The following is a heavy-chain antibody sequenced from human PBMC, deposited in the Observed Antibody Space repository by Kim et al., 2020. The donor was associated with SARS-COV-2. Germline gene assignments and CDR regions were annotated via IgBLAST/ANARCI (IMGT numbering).Heavy chain of an antibody. Sequence: YDADSVKVRFTISRDDSINTVHLQMNSLRAEDTAVYYCARCRGGAGGFLDSWGRGTLVTVSS. J-gene: IGHJ4*02. D-gene: IGHD1-26*01. V-gene: IGHV3-53*01. CDR3: ARCRGGAGGFLDS.